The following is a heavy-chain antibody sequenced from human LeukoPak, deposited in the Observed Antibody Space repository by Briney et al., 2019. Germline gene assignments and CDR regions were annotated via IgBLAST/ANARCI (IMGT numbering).Heavy chain of an antibody. CDR2: IRTKGNNYAT. CDR3: TRPFGSGSWSLDV. D-gene: IGHD3-10*01. J-gene: IGHJ6*02. V-gene: IGHV3-73*01. Sequence: GGSLRLSCAASGFTFSSYAMSWVRQAPGKGLEWVGRIRTKGNNYATGYSESVKGRFTISRDDSKNTAYLQLNSLKAGDTAIYYCTRPFGSGSWSLDVWGQGTTVTVSS. CDR1: GFTFSSYA.